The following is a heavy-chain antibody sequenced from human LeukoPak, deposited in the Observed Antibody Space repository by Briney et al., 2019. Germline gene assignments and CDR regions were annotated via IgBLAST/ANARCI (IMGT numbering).Heavy chain of an antibody. Sequence: GGSLRLSCAASRFIVNTYYTTWVRQAPGKGLEWVSILHSDYSTYYADSVQGRFTISRDNAKNTVYLQLNNLRAEDTAVYYCATDDYRGLGYWGQGTLVTVSS. D-gene: IGHD3-16*01. CDR1: RFIVNTYY. J-gene: IGHJ4*02. CDR3: ATDDYRGLGY. V-gene: IGHV3-66*01. CDR2: LHSDYST.